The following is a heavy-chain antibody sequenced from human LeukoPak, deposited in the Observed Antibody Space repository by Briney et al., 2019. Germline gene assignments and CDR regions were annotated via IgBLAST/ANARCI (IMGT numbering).Heavy chain of an antibody. CDR2: INPDSGGT. J-gene: IGHJ4*02. V-gene: IGHV1-2*02. CDR3: ARDLGDTYGSVGDFDY. Sequence: ASVKVSCKASGYTFTGYYMHWVRQAPGQGLEWMGWINPDSGGTIYAQNFQGRVTMTRDTSISTAYMELSSLRSDDTAVSYCARDLGDTYGSVGDFDYWGQGTLVTVSS. D-gene: IGHD3-10*01. CDR1: GYTFTGYY.